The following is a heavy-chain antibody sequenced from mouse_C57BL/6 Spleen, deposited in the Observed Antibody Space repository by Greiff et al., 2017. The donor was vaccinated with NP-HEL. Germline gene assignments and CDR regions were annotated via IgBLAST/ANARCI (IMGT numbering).Heavy chain of an antibody. CDR1: LFPFIDYV. D-gene: IGHD3-3*01. CDR2: ISSGSSTI. V-gene: IGHV5-17*01. J-gene: IGHJ2*01. Sequence: VASVGFFVPPVFSLPLSFSSSLFPFIDYVIHFFLPSPYKGLEWVAYISSGSSTIYYADTVKGRFTISRDNAKNTLFLQMTSLRSEDTAMYYCARPGWGLWPDYWGQGTTLTVSS. CDR3: ARPGWGLWPDY.